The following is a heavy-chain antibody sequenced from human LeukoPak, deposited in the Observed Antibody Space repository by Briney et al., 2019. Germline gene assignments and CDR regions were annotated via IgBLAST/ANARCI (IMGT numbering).Heavy chain of an antibody. CDR2: TSYDGSNK. V-gene: IGHV3-30*01. CDR1: GFTFSSYA. CDR3: ARDRITMIVVVITTFGYMDV. J-gene: IGHJ6*03. Sequence: GGSLRLSCAASGFTFSSYAMHWVRQAPGKGLEWVAVTSYDGSNKYYADSVKGRFTISRDNSKNTLYLQMNSLRAEDTAVYYCARDRITMIVVVITTFGYMDVWGKGTTVTVSS. D-gene: IGHD3-22*01.